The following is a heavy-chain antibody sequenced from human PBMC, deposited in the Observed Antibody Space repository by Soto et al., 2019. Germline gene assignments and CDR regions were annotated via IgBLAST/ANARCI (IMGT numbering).Heavy chain of an antibody. J-gene: IGHJ4*02. CDR2: IYYRGST. V-gene: IGHV4-59*01. CDR1: GGSISSYY. CDR3: ARGRIQLWYPFDY. Sequence: SETLSLTCTVSGGSISSYYWSLIRQPPGKVLEWIEYIYYRGSTNYNPSLKSRVTISVDTSKNQFSLKLSSVTAADTAVYYCARGRIQLWYPFDYWGQGTLVTVS. D-gene: IGHD5-18*01.